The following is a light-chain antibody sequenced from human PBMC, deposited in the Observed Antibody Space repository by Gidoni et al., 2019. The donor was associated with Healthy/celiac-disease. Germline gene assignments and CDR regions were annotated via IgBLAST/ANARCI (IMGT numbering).Light chain of an antibody. CDR2: DNN. J-gene: IGLJ1*01. V-gene: IGLV1-51*01. Sequence: QSVLTQPHQVTAAPGHEVTIACSGSSSNIGNNYVSWYTPLPGTAPKLLIYDNNKRPSRCPDLFSGSKSGTSATLGITGLQTGDEADYYCGTWDSSLSAYVFGTGTKVTVL. CDR1: SSNIGNNY. CDR3: GTWDSSLSAYV.